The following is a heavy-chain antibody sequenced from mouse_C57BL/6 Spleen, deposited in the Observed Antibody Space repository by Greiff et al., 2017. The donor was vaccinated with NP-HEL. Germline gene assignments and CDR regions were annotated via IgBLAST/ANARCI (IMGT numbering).Heavy chain of an antibody. V-gene: IGHV1-52*01. J-gene: IGHJ4*01. Sequence: QVQLQQPGAELVRPGSSVKLSCKASGYTFTSYWMHWVKQRPIQGLEWIGNIDPSDSDTHYNQKFKDKATLTVDKSSSTAYMQLSSLTSEDSAVYYCARQLRLREDYAMDYWGQGTSVTVSS. CDR3: ARQLRLREDYAMDY. CDR2: IDPSDSDT. CDR1: GYTFTSYW. D-gene: IGHD3-2*02.